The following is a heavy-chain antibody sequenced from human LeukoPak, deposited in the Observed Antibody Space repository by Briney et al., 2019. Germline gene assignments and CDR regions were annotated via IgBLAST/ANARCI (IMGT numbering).Heavy chain of an antibody. CDR3: ARPFSRYCGGDCYPDY. CDR2: IFHTGIT. D-gene: IGHD2-21*02. J-gene: IGHJ4*02. CDR1: GGSISSNNW. Sequence: PSETLSLTCVVSGGSISSNNWWSWVRQTPGKGLEWIGEIFHTGITNHNPSLQSRVTMSVDTSKNQVSLKLSSVTAADTAVYYCARPFSRYCGGDCYPDYWGQGTLVTVSS. V-gene: IGHV4-4*02.